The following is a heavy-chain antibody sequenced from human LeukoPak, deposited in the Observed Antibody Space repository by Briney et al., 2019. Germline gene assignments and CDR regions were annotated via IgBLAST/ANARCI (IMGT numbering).Heavy chain of an antibody. CDR1: GGSFSGYY. CDR3: AKSFPLGY. D-gene: IGHD3-10*01. V-gene: IGHV4-34*01. CDR2: INHSGST. Sequence: SQTLSLTCAVYGGSFSGYYCSWIRQPPGKGLELNGEINHSGSTNYNPSLKSRVSISVDTSKNQFSLKLSSVTAADTAVYYCAKSFPLGYWGEGTLVTVSS. J-gene: IGHJ4*02.